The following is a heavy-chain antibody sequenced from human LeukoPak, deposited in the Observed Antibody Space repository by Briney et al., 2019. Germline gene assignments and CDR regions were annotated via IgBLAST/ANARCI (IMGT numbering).Heavy chain of an antibody. CDR1: GFTFSSYA. J-gene: IGHJ6*02. CDR3: ARAHCSGGSCYYYYGMDV. D-gene: IGHD2-15*01. CDR2: ISYDGSNK. V-gene: IGHV3-30-3*01. Sequence: GGSLRLSCAASGFTFSSYAMHWVRQAPGKGLEWVAVISYDGSNKYYADSVKGRFTISRDNSKNTLYLQMNSLRAEDTAVYYCARAHCSGGSCYYYYGMDVWGQGTTVTVSS.